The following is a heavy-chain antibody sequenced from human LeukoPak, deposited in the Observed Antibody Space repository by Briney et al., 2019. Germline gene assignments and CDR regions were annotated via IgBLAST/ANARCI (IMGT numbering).Heavy chain of an antibody. J-gene: IGHJ4*02. CDR3: ARVGIQLSYYFDY. Sequence: KASETLSLTCAVYGGSFSGYYWSWIRQPPGKGLEWIGEINHSGSTNYNPSLKSRVTISVDTSKNQFSLKLSSVTAADTAVYYCARVGIQLSYYFDYRGQGTLVTVSS. CDR1: GGSFSGYY. D-gene: IGHD5-18*01. CDR2: INHSGST. V-gene: IGHV4-34*01.